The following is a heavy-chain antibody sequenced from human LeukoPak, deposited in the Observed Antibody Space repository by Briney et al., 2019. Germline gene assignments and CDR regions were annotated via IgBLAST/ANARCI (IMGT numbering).Heavy chain of an antibody. CDR1: GGSISSSSYY. CDR2: IYYSGST. D-gene: IGHD3-9*01. CDR3: ARLYYDILTGPNWFDP. V-gene: IGHV4-39*07. Sequence: SETLSLTCTVSGGSISSSSYYWGWIRQPPGKGLEWIGSIYYSGSTNYNPSLKSRVTISVDTSKNQFSLKLSSVTAADTAVYYCARLYYDILTGPNWFDPWGQGTLVTVSS. J-gene: IGHJ5*02.